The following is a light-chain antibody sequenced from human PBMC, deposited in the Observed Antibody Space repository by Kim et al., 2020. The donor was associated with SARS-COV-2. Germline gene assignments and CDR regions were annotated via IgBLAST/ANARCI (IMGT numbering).Light chain of an antibody. CDR2: RGV. Sequence: HTATVACTWSSNNFGNQGAACMRQHQGHPHKLLFYRGVRRASGTSERFSSSRSGNTASRTIIGLQPEDEADYYCTSWDTSLSAWLFGGGTQLTVL. J-gene: IGLJ2*01. CDR3: TSWDTSLSAWL. CDR1: SNNFGNQG. V-gene: IGLV10-54*04.